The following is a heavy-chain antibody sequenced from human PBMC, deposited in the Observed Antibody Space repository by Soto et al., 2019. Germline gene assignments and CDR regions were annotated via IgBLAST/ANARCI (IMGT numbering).Heavy chain of an antibody. CDR2: INAPGGKT. D-gene: IGHD1-1*01. Sequence: EVQLVESGGGLVQPGGSLRLSCAASGFTFPDYAMTWVRQAPGKGLEWVSTINAPGGKTYSADSVKGRFTVSRDNSKGTLYLQMNSLSVEDTAVYYCAKGAVTTGSTVLSDYWGPGTLVTVSS. J-gene: IGHJ4*02. CDR3: AKGAVTTGSTVLSDY. V-gene: IGHV3-23*04. CDR1: GFTFPDYA.